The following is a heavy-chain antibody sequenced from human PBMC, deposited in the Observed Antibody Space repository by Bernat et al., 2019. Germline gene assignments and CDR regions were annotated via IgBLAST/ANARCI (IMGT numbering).Heavy chain of an antibody. CDR2: IWYDGSNK. CDR1: GFTFSTYG. V-gene: IGHV3-33*01. Sequence: QMQLVESGGGVVQPGRSLRLSCAASGFTFSTYGMHWVRQAPGKGLEWVAVIWYDGSNKYYADSVKGRFTISRDNSKNTLYLQMNSLRAEDTAVYYCARDFLKGKTLDYWGQGTLVTVSS. D-gene: IGHD3-10*01. CDR3: ARDFLKGKTLDY. J-gene: IGHJ4*02.